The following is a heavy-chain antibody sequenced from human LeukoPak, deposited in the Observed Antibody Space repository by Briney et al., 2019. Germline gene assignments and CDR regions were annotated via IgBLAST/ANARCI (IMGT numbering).Heavy chain of an antibody. CDR2: ISSDGSHK. CDR3: AKANYYYGPASYFDY. CDR1: GFTFSKFG. D-gene: IGHD3-10*01. V-gene: IGHV3-30*04. Sequence: PGGSLRLSCAASGFTFSKFGVHWVRQAPGKGLEWVAVISSDGSHKYYADSVKGRFTISRDNSKNTLYLQMNSLRAEDTAVYYCAKANYYYGPASYFDYWGQGTLVTVSS. J-gene: IGHJ4*02.